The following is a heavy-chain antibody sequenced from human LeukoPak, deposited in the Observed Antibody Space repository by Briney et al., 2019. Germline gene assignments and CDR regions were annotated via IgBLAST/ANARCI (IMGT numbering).Heavy chain of an antibody. CDR1: GGSISSGDYY. D-gene: IGHD3-22*01. J-gene: IGHJ5*02. CDR3: ARPYYYDSRIDP. Sequence: PSQTLSLTCTVSGGSISSGDYYWSWIRQPPGKGLEWIAYMYYSGSTYYNPSLKSRVTMSADTSKDQLSLKLSSVTAADTAVYYCARPYYYDSRIDPWGQGILVTVSS. CDR2: MYYSGST. V-gene: IGHV4-30-4*01.